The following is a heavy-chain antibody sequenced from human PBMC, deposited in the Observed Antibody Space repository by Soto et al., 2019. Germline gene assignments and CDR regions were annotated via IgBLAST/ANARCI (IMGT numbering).Heavy chain of an antibody. V-gene: IGHV5-51*01. J-gene: IGHJ4*02. CDR1: GYSFTSDW. Sequence: PGESLKISCNGSGYSFTSDWIGWVRQMPGKGLGWMGIIYPGDSDTRYSPSFQGQVTISADKSISTAYLQWSSLKASDTAMYYCASIVAAAGTFDYWGQGTLVTVSS. D-gene: IGHD6-13*01. CDR3: ASIVAAAGTFDY. CDR2: IYPGDSDT.